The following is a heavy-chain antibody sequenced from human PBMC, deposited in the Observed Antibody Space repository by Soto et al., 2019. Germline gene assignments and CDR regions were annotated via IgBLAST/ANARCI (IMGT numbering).Heavy chain of an antibody. CDR3: AKTLYSGWFPYFDY. CDR2: IIGSGATT. J-gene: IGHJ4*02. CDR1: GFTFSSHA. Sequence: EVQLLESGGGLVQPGGSLRLSCAAAGFTFSSHAMTWVRQAPGKGLEWVSGIIGSGATTYYADSVKGRFTISRDNSKNTLYLQMNSLRAEDTAVYYCAKTLYSGWFPYFDYWGQGTLLTVSS. V-gene: IGHV3-23*01. D-gene: IGHD6-19*01.